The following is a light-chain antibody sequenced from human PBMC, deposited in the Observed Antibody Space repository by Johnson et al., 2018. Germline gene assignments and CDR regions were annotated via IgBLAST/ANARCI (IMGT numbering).Light chain of an antibody. Sequence: QSVLTQPPSVSAAPGQKVTISCSGSSSNIGNNYVSWYQQLPGTAPKLLIYENNKRPSGIPDRFSGSTSGTSDTLGITGLQTGDEADYYCGTWDSSLSAGNVFGTGTKVTVL. CDR2: ENN. V-gene: IGLV1-51*02. J-gene: IGLJ1*01. CDR1: SSNIGNNY. CDR3: GTWDSSLSAGNV.